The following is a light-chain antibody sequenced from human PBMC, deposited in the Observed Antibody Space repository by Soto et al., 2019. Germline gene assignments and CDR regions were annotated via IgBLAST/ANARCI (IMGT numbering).Light chain of an antibody. CDR3: LLYYGGAQGVV. CDR1: TGAVTSGLH. CDR2: STT. V-gene: IGLV7-43*01. Sequence: QAVVTQEPSLTVSPGGTVTLTCASSTGAVTSGLHPNWIQQRPGQAPRTLIYSTTIKHSWTPARFSGSLLGGKAALTLSGVQPEDEAEYYCLLYYGGAQGVVFGGGTKLTVL. J-gene: IGLJ2*01.